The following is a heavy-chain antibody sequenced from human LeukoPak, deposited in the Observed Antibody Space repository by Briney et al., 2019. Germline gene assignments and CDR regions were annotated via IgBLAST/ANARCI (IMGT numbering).Heavy chain of an antibody. CDR2: VYYRGCS. J-gene: IGHJ3*02. CDR3: ARGSEEVSTISEAFDI. CDR1: GGSMNNFF. D-gene: IGHD5-24*01. Sequence: PSETLSLTCIVSGGSMNNFFWTWIRRTPEKPMEWIGYVYYRGCSKYNPSLERRVTISLDTSKNQFSLRLTSVTAADTAIYCCARGSEEVSTISEAFDIWGQGTAVTVSS. V-gene: IGHV4-59*01.